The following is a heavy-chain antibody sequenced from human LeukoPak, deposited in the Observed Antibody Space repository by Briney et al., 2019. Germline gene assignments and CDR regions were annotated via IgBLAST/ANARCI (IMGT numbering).Heavy chain of an antibody. Sequence: GGSLRLSGVAPGFTFTTYPMSWVRQAPGRGREWVSTISGSGAFTKYADSVTGRFTISRDNSKNTMYLQLNSLRAEDTAVYYCAKVDYYYGMDVWGQGTTVTVSS. CDR2: ISGSGAFT. J-gene: IGHJ6*02. V-gene: IGHV3-23*01. CDR1: GFTFTTYP. CDR3: AKVDYYYGMDV.